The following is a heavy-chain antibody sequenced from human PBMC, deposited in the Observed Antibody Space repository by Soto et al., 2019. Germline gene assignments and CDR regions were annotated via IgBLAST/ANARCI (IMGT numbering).Heavy chain of an antibody. V-gene: IGHV1-18*01. CDR1: GCTFPSWC. CDR2: ISAYNGNS. D-gene: IGHD3-22*01. J-gene: IGHJ6*02. Sequence: AAVKVTCKDSGCTFPSWCFSWVRQAPGQGREWMGWISAYNGNSKYAQKLQGRVTMTTDTSTSTAYMELRSLRYDDTAVYYCARYCYYRSCYIYDYSFYGFDVWGQGTTVTVSS. CDR3: ARYCYYRSCYIYDYSFYGFDV.